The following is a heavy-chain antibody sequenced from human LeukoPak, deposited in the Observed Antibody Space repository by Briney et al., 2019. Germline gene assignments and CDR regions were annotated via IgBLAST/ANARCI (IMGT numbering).Heavy chain of an antibody. CDR2: IYYRGNT. J-gene: IGHJ4*02. D-gene: IGHD6-6*01. CDR1: GDSIRNYY. V-gene: IGHV4-59*01. CDR3: ARDSPPQYASSSAGFDY. Sequence: SETLSLTCTVSGDSIRNYYWSWIRQPPVKGLEWIGYIYYRGNTNYNPSLKSRVIISMDTSKNQFSLKMSSVTAADTAVYFCARDSPPQYASSSAGFDYWGQGTLVTVSS.